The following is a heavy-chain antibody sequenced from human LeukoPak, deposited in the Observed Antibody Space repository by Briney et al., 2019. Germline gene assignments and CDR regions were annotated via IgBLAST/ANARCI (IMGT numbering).Heavy chain of an antibody. D-gene: IGHD3-10*01. Sequence: PSGTLSLSCTVSGGSISGFFWTWIRQSPGKGLEYIGYIYYSGTTDYNPTLRSRVSMSVDTSKNQFFLNLTSVTAADTAIYYCARVGYGSGRWGWFDPWGPGTLVTVSS. J-gene: IGHJ5*02. CDR3: ARVGYGSGRWGWFDP. CDR1: GGSISGFF. V-gene: IGHV4-59*01. CDR2: IYYSGTT.